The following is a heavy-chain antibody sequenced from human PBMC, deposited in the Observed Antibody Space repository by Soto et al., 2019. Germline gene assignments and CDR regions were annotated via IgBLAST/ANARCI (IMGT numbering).Heavy chain of an antibody. CDR2: INAGNGNT. CDR1: GYTFTSYA. D-gene: IGHD3-10*01. Sequence: GASVKVSCKASGYTFTSYAMHWVRQAPGQRLEWMGWINAGNGNTKYSQKFQGRVTITRDTFASTAYMELSSLRSEDTAVYYCARDSPMGVAFDIWGQGTMVTVSS. V-gene: IGHV1-3*01. J-gene: IGHJ3*02. CDR3: ARDSPMGVAFDI.